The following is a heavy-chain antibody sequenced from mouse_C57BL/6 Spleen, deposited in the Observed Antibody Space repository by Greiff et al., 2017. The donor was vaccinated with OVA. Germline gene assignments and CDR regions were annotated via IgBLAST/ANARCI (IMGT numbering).Heavy chain of an antibody. J-gene: IGHJ4*01. CDR3: ARFEEMVTTDGVAMDY. CDR1: GYSFTDYH. D-gene: IGHD2-3*01. CDR2: INPNYGTT. V-gene: IGHV1-39*01. Sequence: EVQLQQSGPELVKPGASVKISCKASGYSFTDYHMNWVKQSNGKRLEWIGVINPNYGTTSYNQKFKGKATLTVDQSSSTAYMQLTSLTSDDSAGYYWARFEEMVTTDGVAMDYWGQGTSVTVSS.